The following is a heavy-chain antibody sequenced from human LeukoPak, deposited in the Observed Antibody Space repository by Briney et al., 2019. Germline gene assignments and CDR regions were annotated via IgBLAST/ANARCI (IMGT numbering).Heavy chain of an antibody. CDR3: ARDRYYDSSGYKREFDY. CDR1: GFTFSSYS. Sequence: QPGGSLRLSCAASGFTFSSYSMNWVRQAPGKGLEGVSYISSSSSTIYYADSVKGRFTISRDNAKNSLYLQMNSLRAEDTAVYYCARDRYYDSSGYKREFDYWGQGTLVTVSS. CDR2: ISSSSSTI. D-gene: IGHD3-22*01. V-gene: IGHV3-48*01. J-gene: IGHJ4*02.